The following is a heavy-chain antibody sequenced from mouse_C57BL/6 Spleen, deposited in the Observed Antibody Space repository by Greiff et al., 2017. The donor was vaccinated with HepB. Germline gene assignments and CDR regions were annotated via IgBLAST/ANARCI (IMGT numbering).Heavy chain of an antibody. CDR3: ARDSSGWDAMDY. CDR2: ISDGGSYT. V-gene: IGHV5-4*01. J-gene: IGHJ4*01. CDR1: GFTFSSYA. D-gene: IGHD3-2*02. Sequence: DVQLVESGGGLVKPGGSLKLSCAASGFTFSSYAMSWVRQTPEKRLEWVATISDGGSYTYYPDNVKGRFTISRDNAKNNLYLQMSHLKSEDTAMYYCARDSSGWDAMDYWGQGTSVTVSS.